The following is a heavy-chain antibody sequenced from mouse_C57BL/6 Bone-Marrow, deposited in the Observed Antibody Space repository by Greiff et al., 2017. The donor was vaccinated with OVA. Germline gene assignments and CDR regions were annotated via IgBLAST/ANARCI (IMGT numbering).Heavy chain of an antibody. CDR2: IYPRSGNT. V-gene: IGHV1-81*01. J-gene: IGHJ3*01. CDR1: GYTFTSYG. Sequence: QVQLQQSGAELARPGASVKLSCKASGYTFTSYGISWVKQRTGQGLEWIGEIYPRSGNTYYNEKFKGKATLTADKSSSTAYMELRSLTSEDSAVYFCARRGVKFIKAYWGQGTLVTVSA. CDR3: ARRGVKFIKAY. D-gene: IGHD1-1*01.